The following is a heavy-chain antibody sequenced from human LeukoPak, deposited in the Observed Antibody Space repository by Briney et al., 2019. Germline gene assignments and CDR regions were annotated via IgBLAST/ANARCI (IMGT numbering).Heavy chain of an antibody. CDR1: GFTFSSYV. J-gene: IGHJ4*02. V-gene: IGHV3-48*03. Sequence: GGSLRLSCAASGFTFSSYVMRWVRQAPGKGLELISYISGSGSTIYYGDSVKGRFTISRDNAKNSLYLQMNSLRAEDTGVYYCARDSSGWYRGVDYWGQGTLVTVSS. CDR3: ARDSSGWYRGVDY. CDR2: ISGSGSTI. D-gene: IGHD6-19*01.